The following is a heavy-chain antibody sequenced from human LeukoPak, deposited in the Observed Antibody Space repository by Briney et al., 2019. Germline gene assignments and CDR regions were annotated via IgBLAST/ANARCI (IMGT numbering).Heavy chain of an antibody. CDR3: AKDPWELPTYYYYMDV. J-gene: IGHJ6*03. V-gene: IGHV3-23*01. D-gene: IGHD1-26*01. Sequence: GGSLRPSCAASGFTFSSYAMSWVRQAPGKGLEWVSAISGSGGSTYYADSVKGRFTISRDNSKNTLYLQMNSLRAEDTAVYHCAKDPWELPTYYYYMDVWGKGTTVTVSS. CDR2: ISGSGGST. CDR1: GFTFSSYA.